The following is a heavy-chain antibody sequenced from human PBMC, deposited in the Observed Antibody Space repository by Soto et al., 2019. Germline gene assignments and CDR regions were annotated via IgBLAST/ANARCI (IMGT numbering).Heavy chain of an antibody. V-gene: IGHV4-61*01. CDR2: IYYSGST. CDR3: AREFRRLKGAYGMDV. CDR1: GGSVSSGSYY. Sequence: QVQLQESGPGLVKPSETLSLTCTVSGGSVSSGSYYWSWIRQPPGKGLEWIGYIYYSGSTNYNPSLKSRVTISVDTSKNQFSLKLSSVTAADTAVYYCAREFRRLKGAYGMDVWGQGTTVTVSS. J-gene: IGHJ6*02. D-gene: IGHD3-16*01.